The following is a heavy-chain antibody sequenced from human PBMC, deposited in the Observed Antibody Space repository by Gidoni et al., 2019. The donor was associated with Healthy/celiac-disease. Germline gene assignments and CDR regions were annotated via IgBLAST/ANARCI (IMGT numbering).Heavy chain of an antibody. D-gene: IGHD3-10*01. V-gene: IGHV4-4*07. CDR2: IYTSGST. Sequence: QVQLQESGPGLVKHSETLSLTCTVSGGSISSYYWSWIRQPAGKGLEWIGRIYTSGSTNYNPSLKSRVTMSVDTSKNQFSLKLSSVTAADTAVYYCARGKHYYGSGSYLGWDYGMDVWGQGTTVTVSS. J-gene: IGHJ6*02. CDR1: GGSISSYY. CDR3: ARGKHYYGSGSYLGWDYGMDV.